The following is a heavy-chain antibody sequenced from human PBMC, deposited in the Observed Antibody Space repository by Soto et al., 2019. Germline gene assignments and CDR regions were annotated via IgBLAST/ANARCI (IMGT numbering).Heavy chain of an antibody. CDR1: GFSFSSYS. CDR2: ITSSSTYI. Sequence: EGQLVESGGGLVKPGGSLRLSCAVSGFSFSSYSLNWVRQAPGKGLEWVSSITSSSTYIHYADSVKGRFTISRDNAKNSLYLQMNSLTAEDTAVYYCARDNNFYDSGMGVDYWGQGTLVTVSS. D-gene: IGHD3-10*01. J-gene: IGHJ4*02. V-gene: IGHV3-21*01. CDR3: ARDNNFYDSGMGVDY.